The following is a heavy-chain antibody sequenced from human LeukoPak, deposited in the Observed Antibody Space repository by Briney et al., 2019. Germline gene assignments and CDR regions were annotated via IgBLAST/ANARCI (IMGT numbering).Heavy chain of an antibody. J-gene: IGHJ5*02. Sequence: PGGSLRLSCAASGFTFSSYAMHWVRQAPGKGLEWVAVISYDGSNKYYADSVKGRFTISRDNSKNTLYLQMNSLRAEDTAVYYYARGYYYDSSGFVNWFDPWGQGTLVTVSS. D-gene: IGHD3-22*01. CDR3: ARGYYYDSSGFVNWFDP. CDR2: ISYDGSNK. V-gene: IGHV3-30-3*01. CDR1: GFTFSSYA.